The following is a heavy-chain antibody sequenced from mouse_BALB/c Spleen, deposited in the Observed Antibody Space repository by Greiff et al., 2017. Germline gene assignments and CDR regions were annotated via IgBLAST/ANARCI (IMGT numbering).Heavy chain of an antibody. V-gene: IGHV1S127*01. J-gene: IGHJ2*01. CDR1: GYTFTSYW. CDR3: TRLYGNYYFDY. D-gene: IGHD2-1*01. CDR2: IDPSDSYT. Sequence: QVQLQQPGAELVKPGASVKMSCKASGYTFTSYWMHWVKQRPGQGLEWIGVIDPSDSYTSYNQKFKGKATLTVDTSSSTAYMQLSSLTSEDSAVYYCTRLYGNYYFDYWGQGTTLTVSS.